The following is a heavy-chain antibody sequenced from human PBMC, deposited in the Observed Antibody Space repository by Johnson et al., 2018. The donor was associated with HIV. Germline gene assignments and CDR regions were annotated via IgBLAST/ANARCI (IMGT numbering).Heavy chain of an antibody. CDR3: ASPVDTAMLDAFDI. J-gene: IGHJ3*02. Sequence: VQLVESGGGLVQPGGSLRLSCAASGFTFSSYWMSWVRQAPGKGLEWVANIKQDGSENYYVDSVKGRFTISRDNAKNSLYLQMNSLRAEDTAVYYCASPVDTAMLDAFDIWGQGTMVTVSS. CDR1: GFTFSSYW. D-gene: IGHD5-18*01. V-gene: IGHV3-7*01. CDR2: IKQDGSEN.